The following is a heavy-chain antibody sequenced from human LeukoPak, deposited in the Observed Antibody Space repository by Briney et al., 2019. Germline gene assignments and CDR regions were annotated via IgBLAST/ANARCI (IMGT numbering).Heavy chain of an antibody. Sequence: SETLSLTCAVYGGSFSGYYWSWIRQPPGKGLEWIGEINHSGSTNYNPSLKSRVTISVDTSKNQFSLKLSSVAAADTAVYYCARPGQNYYYYYYMDVWGKGTTVTVSS. V-gene: IGHV4-34*01. CDR1: GGSFSGYY. CDR3: ARPGQNYYYYYYMDV. J-gene: IGHJ6*03. CDR2: INHSGST.